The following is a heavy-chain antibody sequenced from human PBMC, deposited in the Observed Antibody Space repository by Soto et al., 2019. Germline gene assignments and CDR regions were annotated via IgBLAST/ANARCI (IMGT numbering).Heavy chain of an antibody. Sequence: XAPKKISDKGCEYSFTNYGLRWVRQMPGKGLEWMGIIYPGDSETRYSPSFQGQVTISADNSISTAYLQWSSLKPSDTAMYYCARRAFWSGYYGMDVGGQGTTLTLYS. CDR1: EYSFTNYG. D-gene: IGHD3-3*01. J-gene: IGHJ6*01. CDR2: IYPGDSET. CDR3: ARRAFWSGYYGMDV. V-gene: IGHV5-51*01.